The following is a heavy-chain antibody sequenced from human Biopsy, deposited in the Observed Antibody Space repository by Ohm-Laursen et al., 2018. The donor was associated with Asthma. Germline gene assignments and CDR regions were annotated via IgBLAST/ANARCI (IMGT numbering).Heavy chain of an antibody. D-gene: IGHD3-16*01. V-gene: IGHV1-2*06. J-gene: IGHJ2*01. Sequence: AASVKVSCNASGYPFTNYYVHWVRQAPGQGLEWLGRIDPNSGGTNYAQKFLGRVTMTRDTSVNTAFMALSRLRSDDTAVYYCARIKIRIGAGTDRYFDLWGRGTLVTVSS. CDR1: GYPFTNYY. CDR3: ARIKIRIGAGTDRYFDL. CDR2: IDPNSGGT.